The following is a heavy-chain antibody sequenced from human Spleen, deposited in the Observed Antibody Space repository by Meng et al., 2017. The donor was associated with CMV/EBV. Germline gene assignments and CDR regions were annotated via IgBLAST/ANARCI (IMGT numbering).Heavy chain of an antibody. Sequence: GGSLRLSCAASGSTFSDYYMSWIRQAPGKGLEWVSYISDKGTTFFYADSVKGRFTISRDNGDNSLYLQMHSLRADDTAVYYCARGGLGARTYYFYYGMDVWGQGTTVTVSS. J-gene: IGHJ6*02. CDR1: GSTFSDYY. D-gene: IGHD6-6*01. CDR3: ARGGLGARTYYFYYGMDV. CDR2: ISDKGTTF. V-gene: IGHV3-11*01.